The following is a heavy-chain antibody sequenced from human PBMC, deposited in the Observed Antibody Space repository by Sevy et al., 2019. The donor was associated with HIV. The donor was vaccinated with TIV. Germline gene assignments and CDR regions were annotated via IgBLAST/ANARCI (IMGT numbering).Heavy chain of an antibody. Sequence: GGSLRLSCTGSGFAFSDYALSWVRQAPGKGLEWVGFIRNKEYNGTTEYAASVKGRFFISRDDSKSVAYLDMNSLKTADTGLYYCTRSVTTNYWGRGTLVTVSS. CDR2: IRNKEYNGTT. CDR1: GFAFSDYA. V-gene: IGHV3-49*04. D-gene: IGHD4-4*01. J-gene: IGHJ4*02. CDR3: TRSVTTNY.